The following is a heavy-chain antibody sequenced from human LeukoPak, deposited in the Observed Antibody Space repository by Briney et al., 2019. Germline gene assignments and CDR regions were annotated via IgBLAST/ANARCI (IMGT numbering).Heavy chain of an antibody. CDR2: IKQDGSEK. Sequence: QPGGSLRLSCAASGFTFSSYWMSSVRQAPGKGLEWVANIKQDGSEKYYVDSVKGRFTISRDNAKNSLYLQMNSLRAEDTAVYYCARGGAIVSRAARPYWGQGTLVTVSS. CDR1: GFTFSSYW. CDR3: ARGGAIVSRAARPY. D-gene: IGHD6-6*01. V-gene: IGHV3-7*01. J-gene: IGHJ4*02.